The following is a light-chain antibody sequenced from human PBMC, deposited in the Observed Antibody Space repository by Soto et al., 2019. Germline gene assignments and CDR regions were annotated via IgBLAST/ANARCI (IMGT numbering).Light chain of an antibody. CDR1: QGIRDN. J-gene: IGKJ2*02. CDR3: LQHNSYPWT. CDR2: AAS. V-gene: IGKV1-17*01. Sequence: DIQMTQSPSSLSASVGDRVTITCRASQGIRDNLNWYQQRPGEAPKRLIYAASSLHSGVPSRFSGSGSGADFTLTISSLQPEDFATYYCLQHNSYPWTFGQGTKLEIK.